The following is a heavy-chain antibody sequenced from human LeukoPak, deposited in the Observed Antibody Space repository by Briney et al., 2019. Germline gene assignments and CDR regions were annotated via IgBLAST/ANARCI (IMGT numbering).Heavy chain of an antibody. Sequence: SETLSLTCTVSGGSISSGSYYWSWIRQPAGKGLEWIGRIYTSGSTNYNPSLKSRVTISVDTSKNQFSLKLSSVTAADTAVYYCARAPGIAAAAPDYWGQGTLVTVSS. V-gene: IGHV4-61*02. J-gene: IGHJ4*02. CDR3: ARAPGIAAAAPDY. D-gene: IGHD6-13*01. CDR1: GGSISSGSYY. CDR2: IYTSGST.